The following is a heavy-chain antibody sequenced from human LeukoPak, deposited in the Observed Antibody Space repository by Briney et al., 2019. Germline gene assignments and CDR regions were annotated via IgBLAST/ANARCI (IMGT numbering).Heavy chain of an antibody. CDR1: GGSITVYY. CDR3: ARMSFSGNYPDAFDI. CDR2: IYYSGST. J-gene: IGHJ3*02. Sequence: SETLSLTCTVSGGSITVYYWSWIRQPPGKRLEWIGYIYYSGSTNYNPSLQSRVTISVDTSRNQFSLKLSSVTAADTAVYYCARMSFSGNYPDAFDIWGQGTMVTVSS. V-gene: IGHV4-59*01. D-gene: IGHD1-26*01.